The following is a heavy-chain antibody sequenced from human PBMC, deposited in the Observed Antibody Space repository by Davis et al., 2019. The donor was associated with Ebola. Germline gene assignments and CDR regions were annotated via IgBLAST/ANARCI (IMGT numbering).Heavy chain of an antibody. CDR3: ASGDGRGSSYDMDV. J-gene: IGHJ6*02. CDR1: GFIFSNYW. CDR2: IKQDGGEK. V-gene: IGHV3-7*03. Sequence: GGSLRLSCAASGFIFSNYWMSWVRQAPGKGPEWVAIIKQDGGEKYYVDSVKGRFTISRDNAKNSVFLQMNSLRGEDTALYYCASGDGRGSSYDMDVWGQGTTDTVSS. D-gene: IGHD5-12*01.